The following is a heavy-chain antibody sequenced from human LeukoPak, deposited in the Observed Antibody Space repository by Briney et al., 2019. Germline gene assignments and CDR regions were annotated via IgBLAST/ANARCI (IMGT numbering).Heavy chain of an antibody. CDR3: ARDWGAAAGPNWFDP. CDR1: GGSISSSSYY. CDR2: IYYSGST. V-gene: IGHV4-39*07. Sequence: SETLSLTCTVSGGSISSSSYYWGWIRQPPGKGLEWIGSIYYSGSTYYNPSLKSRVTISVDTSKNQFSLKLSSVTAADTAVYYCARDWGAAAGPNWFDPWGQGTLVTVSS. D-gene: IGHD6-13*01. J-gene: IGHJ5*02.